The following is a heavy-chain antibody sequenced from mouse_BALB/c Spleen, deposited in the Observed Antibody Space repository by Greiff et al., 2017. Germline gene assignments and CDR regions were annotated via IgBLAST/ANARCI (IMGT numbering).Heavy chain of an antibody. CDR1: GFTFTDYY. J-gene: IGHJ3*01. V-gene: IGHV7-3*02. CDR3: ARDERGLAY. Sequence: EVKLMESGGGLVQPGGSLRLSCATSGFTFTDYYMSWVRQPPGKALEWLGFIRNKANGYTTEYSASVKGRFTISRDNSQSILYLQMNTLRAEDSATYYCARDERGLAYWGQGTLVTVSA. CDR2: IRNKANGYTT.